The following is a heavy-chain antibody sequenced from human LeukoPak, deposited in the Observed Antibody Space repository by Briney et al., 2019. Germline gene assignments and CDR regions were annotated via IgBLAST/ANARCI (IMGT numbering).Heavy chain of an antibody. CDR2: IKQDGNEK. CDR1: GFTFSRYW. Sequence: GGSLRLSCAASGFTFSRYWMNWFRQAPGKGLEWVANIKQDGNEKNYVDAVKGRFTISRDNAKNSLYLQMNSLRAEDTAVYYCATDRIVGATTRFDFWGQGTLVTVSS. V-gene: IGHV3-7*01. D-gene: IGHD1-26*01. CDR3: ATDRIVGATTRFDF. J-gene: IGHJ4*02.